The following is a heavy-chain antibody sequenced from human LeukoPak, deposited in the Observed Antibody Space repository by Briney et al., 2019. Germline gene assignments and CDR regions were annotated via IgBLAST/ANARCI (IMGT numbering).Heavy chain of an antibody. V-gene: IGHV4-39*07. D-gene: IGHD3/OR15-3a*01. CDR2: IYYSGST. J-gene: IGHJ4*02. CDR3: VRDGWTSNLGFY. CDR1: GGSISSSSYY. Sequence: SETLSLTCTVSGGSISSSSYYWGWIRQPPGKGLEWIGSIYYSGSTYYNPSLKSRVTISVDTSKNQFSLKLNSVTAADTAVYYCVRDGWTSNLGFYWGQGTLVTVSS.